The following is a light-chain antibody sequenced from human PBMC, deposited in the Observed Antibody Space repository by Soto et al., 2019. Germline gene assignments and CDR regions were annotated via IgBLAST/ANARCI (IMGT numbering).Light chain of an antibody. V-gene: IGKV3-20*01. J-gene: IGKJ4*01. CDR1: QIVSSST. CDR2: GAS. CDR3: QQDSSSPLT. Sequence: MVWSQSPGTVSWSAWEVATLSCMSSQIVSSSTLAWYQQKPGKPPRLLIYGASSRATGVPHRFSGSGSGTDFTLTINRLEPEDFAVYFCQQDSSSPLTFGGGTKADIK.